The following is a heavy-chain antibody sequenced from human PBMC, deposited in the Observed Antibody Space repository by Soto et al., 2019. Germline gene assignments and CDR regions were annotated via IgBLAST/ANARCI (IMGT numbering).Heavy chain of an antibody. Sequence: QVQLVQSGAEVKKPGSSVKVSCKASGGTFRSYSINWVRQAPGQGLEWRGEIIPIFGTANYAQKFQGRATITADASTSTAYMEPSSLRSEDTAVYYCTRDGGRDSGGIDYWGQVTLVTVPS. V-gene: IGHV1-69*01. J-gene: IGHJ4*02. CDR1: GGTFRSYS. CDR2: IIPIFGTA. D-gene: IGHD1-26*01. CDR3: TRDGGRDSGGIDY.